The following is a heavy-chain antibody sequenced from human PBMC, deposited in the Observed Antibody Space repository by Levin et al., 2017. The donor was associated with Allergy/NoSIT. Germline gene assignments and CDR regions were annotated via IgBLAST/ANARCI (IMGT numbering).Heavy chain of an antibody. CDR3: ARVANIVGARLPDY. J-gene: IGHJ4*02. Sequence: GESLKISCKASGYTFTSYYMHWVRQAPGQGLEWMGIINPSGGSTSYAQKFQGRVTMTRDTSTSTVYMELSSLRSEDTAVYYCARVANIVGARLPDYWGQGTLVTVSS. CDR2: INPSGGST. D-gene: IGHD1-26*01. V-gene: IGHV1-46*01. CDR1: GYTFTSYY.